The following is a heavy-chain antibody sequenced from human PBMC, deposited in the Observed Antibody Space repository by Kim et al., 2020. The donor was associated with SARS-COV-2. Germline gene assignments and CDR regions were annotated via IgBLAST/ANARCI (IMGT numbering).Heavy chain of an antibody. CDR3: ARVTGEPLAQNYFDY. CDR1: GASISSYY. J-gene: IGHJ4*02. D-gene: IGHD6-6*01. Sequence: SETLSLTCTVSGASISSYYWSWIRQSPGKGLEWIGYVYYTGSTVYNPSLKSRVTISMDTSKNQFSLKLTSVTAADTALYFCARVTGEPLAQNYFDYWGQGTLVTVSS. V-gene: IGHV4-59*13. CDR2: VYYTGST.